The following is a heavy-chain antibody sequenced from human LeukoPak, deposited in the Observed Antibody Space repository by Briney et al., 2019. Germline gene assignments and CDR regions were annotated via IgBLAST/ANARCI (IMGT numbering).Heavy chain of an antibody. V-gene: IGHV1-2*02. Sequence: ASVKVSCKASGYTFTGYYMHWVRQAAGQGREWMGWINPNSGGTNYAQKFQGRVTMTRDTSISTAYMELSRLRSDDTAVYYCARVASYRTFDYWGQGTLVTVSS. D-gene: IGHD1-26*01. CDR1: GYTFTGYY. J-gene: IGHJ4*02. CDR2: INPNSGGT. CDR3: ARVASYRTFDY.